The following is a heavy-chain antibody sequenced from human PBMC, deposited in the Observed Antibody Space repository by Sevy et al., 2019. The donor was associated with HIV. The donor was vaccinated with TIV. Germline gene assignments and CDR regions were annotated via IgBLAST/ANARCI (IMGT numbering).Heavy chain of an antibody. J-gene: IGHJ4*02. V-gene: IGHV3-7*01. CDR2: MNQDGTER. Sequence: SGCLRLSCAASGFSFSTYWMTWVRQAPGKGLERVATMNQDGTERDYVDSVKGRFTISRDNTKTSLFLQMNSLSAEDTGVYYCLREGLGGFSYSLDCWGQGTLVTVSS. D-gene: IGHD3-16*01. CDR3: LREGLGGFSYSLDC. CDR1: GFSFSTYW.